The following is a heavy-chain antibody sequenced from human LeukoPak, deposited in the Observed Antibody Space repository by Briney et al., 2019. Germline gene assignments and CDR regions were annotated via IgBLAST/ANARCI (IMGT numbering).Heavy chain of an antibody. CDR2: INHSGST. CDR1: GGSFSGYY. D-gene: IGHD3-22*01. V-gene: IGHV4-34*01. J-gene: IGHJ6*03. CDR3: ARGGPSSAYYYYYYMDV. Sequence: SETLSLTCAVYGGSFSGYYWSWIRQPPGKGLEWIGEINHSGSTNYNPSLKSRVTISVDTSKNQFSLKLSSVTAADTAVYYCARGGPSSAYYYYYYMDVWGKGTTVTVSS.